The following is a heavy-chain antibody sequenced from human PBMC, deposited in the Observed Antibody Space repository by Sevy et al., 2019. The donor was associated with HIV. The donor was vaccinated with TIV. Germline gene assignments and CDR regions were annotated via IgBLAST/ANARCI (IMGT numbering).Heavy chain of an antibody. J-gene: IGHJ4*01. Sequence: GGSLRLSCAASGFAFSSHAMHWVRQAPGKGLEWVAVISYEGTGTSYAASVEGRFTISRDNSKNWFSLQINSLRPEATAVYFCARDGGYSIKWYPLYWGHGTLVTVSS. CDR3: ARDGGYSIKWYPLY. D-gene: IGHD6-13*01. CDR2: ISYEGTGT. V-gene: IGHV3-30-3*01. CDR1: GFAFSSHA.